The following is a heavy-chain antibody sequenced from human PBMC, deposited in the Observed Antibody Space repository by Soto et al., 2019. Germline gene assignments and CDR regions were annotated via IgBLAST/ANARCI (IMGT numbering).Heavy chain of an antibody. CDR1: GGTFSSYA. V-gene: IGHV1-69*13. CDR3: SRDQLIDYYYYFGMDE. J-gene: IGHJ6*02. Sequence: SVKVSCKASGGTFSSYAISWVRQAPGQGLEWMGGIIPIFGTANYAQKFQGRVTITADESTSTAYMELSSLRSEDTAVYYCSRDQLIDYYYYFGMDEWGQGTTVTV. CDR2: IIPIFGTA.